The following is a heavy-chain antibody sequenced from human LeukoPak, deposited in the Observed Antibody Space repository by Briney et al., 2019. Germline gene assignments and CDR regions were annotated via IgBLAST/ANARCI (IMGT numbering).Heavy chain of an antibody. Sequence: GESLKISCKGSGYSFTNYWIGCVRQMPGKGLEWMGIIYPGDSDTTYSPSFQGQVTISADKSISTAYLQWSSLKASDTAMYYCARVVDVYYFDYWGQGTLVTVSS. CDR2: IYPGDSDT. J-gene: IGHJ4*02. CDR1: GYSFTNYW. CDR3: ARVVDVYYFDY. D-gene: IGHD3-16*01. V-gene: IGHV5-51*01.